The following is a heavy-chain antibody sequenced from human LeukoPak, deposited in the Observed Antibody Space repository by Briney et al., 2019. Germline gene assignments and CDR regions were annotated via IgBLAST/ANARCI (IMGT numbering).Heavy chain of an antibody. D-gene: IGHD3-22*01. CDR2: ISWDGTT. CDR1: GFIFEDYT. J-gene: IGHJ4*02. Sequence: GGSLRLPCAASGFIFEDYTMHWVRQAPGKTLEWVALISWDGTTYYADSVKGRFTISRDNSKDSLYLQMDTLRSEDTAFYYCVKDLSYESSGSFFDFWGQGTLVTVS. CDR3: VKDLSYESSGSFFDF. V-gene: IGHV3-43*01.